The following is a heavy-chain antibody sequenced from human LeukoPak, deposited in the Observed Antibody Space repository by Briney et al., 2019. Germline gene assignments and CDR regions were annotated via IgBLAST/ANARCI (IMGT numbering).Heavy chain of an antibody. CDR1: GFTFSSYT. J-gene: IGHJ4*02. V-gene: IGHV3-48*04. CDR3: ARDRLGPSFSVSHFDL. CDR2: ISSASRAI. Sequence: GGSLRLSCAASGFTFSSYTMNWVRQAPGKGLEWVSSISSASRAIYYADSVKGRITISRDNAKNSLYLRVDSLRAEDTALYYCARDRLGPSFSVSHFDLWGQGTLVTVSS. D-gene: IGHD3-3*02.